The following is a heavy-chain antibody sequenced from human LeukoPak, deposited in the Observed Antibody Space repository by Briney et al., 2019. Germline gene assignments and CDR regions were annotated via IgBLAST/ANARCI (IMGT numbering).Heavy chain of an antibody. Sequence: GRSLRLSCAASGFTFSSYGMHWVRQAPGKGLEWVAVIWYDGSNKYYADSVKGRFTISRDNSKNTLYLQMNSLRAEDTAVYYCAGGLAAAAPWAAFDIWGQGTMVTVSS. CDR3: AGGLAAAAPWAAFDI. CDR2: IWYDGSNK. D-gene: IGHD6-13*01. V-gene: IGHV3-33*01. CDR1: GFTFSSYG. J-gene: IGHJ3*02.